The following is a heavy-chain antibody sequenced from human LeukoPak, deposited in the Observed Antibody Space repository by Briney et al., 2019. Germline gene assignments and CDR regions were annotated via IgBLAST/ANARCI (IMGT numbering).Heavy chain of an antibody. J-gene: IGHJ3*02. CDR3: ARDRRYCSGGSCYSIGAFDI. Sequence: GGSLRLSCAASAFTFSSYSTNWVRHAPGEGLEWVSSIISSSRYIYYADSVKGQFTIYRDNDKNSLYLQMNSLRDEDTAVYYCARDRRYCSGGSCYSIGAFDIWGQGTMATVSS. CDR2: IISSSRYI. CDR1: AFTFSSYS. D-gene: IGHD2-15*01. V-gene: IGHV3-21*04.